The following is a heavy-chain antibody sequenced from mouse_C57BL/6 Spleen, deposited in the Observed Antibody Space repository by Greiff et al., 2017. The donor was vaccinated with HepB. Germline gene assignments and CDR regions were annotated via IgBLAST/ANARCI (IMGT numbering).Heavy chain of an antibody. Sequence: QVQLQQSGPELVKPGASVKISCKASGYAFSSSWMNWVKQRPGKGLEWIGRIYPGDGDTNYNGKFKGKATLTADKSSSTAYMQRSSLTSEDSAVYFCARDAMDYWGQGTSVTVSS. V-gene: IGHV1-82*01. CDR3: ARDAMDY. CDR2: IYPGDGDT. J-gene: IGHJ4*01. CDR1: GYAFSSSW.